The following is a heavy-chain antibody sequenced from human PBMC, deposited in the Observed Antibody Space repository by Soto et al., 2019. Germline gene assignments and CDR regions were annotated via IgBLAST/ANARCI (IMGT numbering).Heavy chain of an antibody. CDR3: ASRFQEAR. D-gene: IGHD6-6*01. Sequence: ASVKVSCAASGFTFSSYWMYWVRQAPGKGLVWVSRINSDGSSTSYADSVKGRFTISRDNAKNTLYLQMNSLRAEDTAVYYCASRFQEARWGQGTMVTVS. J-gene: IGHJ3*01. V-gene: IGHV3-74*01. CDR2: INSDGSST. CDR1: GFTFSSYW.